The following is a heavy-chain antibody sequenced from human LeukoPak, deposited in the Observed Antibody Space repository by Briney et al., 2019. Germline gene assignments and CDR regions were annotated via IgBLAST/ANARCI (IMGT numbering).Heavy chain of an antibody. CDR2: ISGSGGST. Sequence: PGGSLRLSCAASGFTFSSYAMSWVRQAPGKGLEWVSAISGSGGSTYYADSVKGRFTISRDNSKNTLYLQMNGLRAEDTAVYYCAKDPGSFGGVIVDDYWGQGTLVTVSS. CDR1: GFTFSSYA. V-gene: IGHV3-23*01. CDR3: AKDPGSFGGVIVDDY. D-gene: IGHD3-16*02. J-gene: IGHJ4*02.